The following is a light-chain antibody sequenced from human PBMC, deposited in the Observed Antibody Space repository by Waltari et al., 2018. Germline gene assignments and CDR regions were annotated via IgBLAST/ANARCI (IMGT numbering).Light chain of an antibody. J-gene: IGLJ1*01. Sequence: QSAPPQPASVSGSPGQSITISCTGTSSDVGGYNYVSWYQQHPGKAPKLMIYDVSNRPSGVSNRFSGSKSGNTASLTISGLQAEDEADYYCSSYTSSSTFWVFGTGTKVTVL. V-gene: IGLV2-14*03. CDR3: SSYTSSSTFWV. CDR2: DVS. CDR1: SSDVGGYNY.